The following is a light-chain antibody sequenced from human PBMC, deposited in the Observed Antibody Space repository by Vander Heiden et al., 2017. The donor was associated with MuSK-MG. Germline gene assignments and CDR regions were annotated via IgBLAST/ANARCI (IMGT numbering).Light chain of an antibody. Sequence: DIQMTQSPSTLSASVGDRVTITCRASQDIGNWLAWYQQKPGKAPKLLIYKESTLESGVPSRFSGSGSGTEFALTISSLQPDDFATYYCQRDDSYPWTFGQGTKVEIK. CDR2: KES. V-gene: IGKV1-5*03. J-gene: IGKJ1*01. CDR1: QDIGNW. CDR3: QRDDSYPWT.